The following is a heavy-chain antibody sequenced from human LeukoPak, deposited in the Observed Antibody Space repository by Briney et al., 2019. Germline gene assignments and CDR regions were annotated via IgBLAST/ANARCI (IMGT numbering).Heavy chain of an antibody. CDR3: ARTVAAKSYYYYYGMDV. CDR2: IYYSGST. J-gene: IGHJ6*02. D-gene: IGHD2-15*01. V-gene: IGHV4-59*01. CDR1: GGSISSYY. Sequence: PSETLSLTCTVSGGSISSYYWSWIRQPPGKGLEWIGYIYYSGSTNYNPSLKSRVTISVDTSKNQFSLKLSSVTAADTAVNYCARTVAAKSYYYYYGMDVWGQGTTVTVSS.